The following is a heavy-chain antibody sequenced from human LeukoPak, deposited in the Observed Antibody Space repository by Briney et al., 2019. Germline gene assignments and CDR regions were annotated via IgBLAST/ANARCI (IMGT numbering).Heavy chain of an antibody. J-gene: IGHJ4*02. V-gene: IGHV3-7*01. D-gene: IGHD2/OR15-2a*01. Sequence: GGSLRLSCAASGLTFISYWMSRVRQAPGKGLEWVASIKEDGSEKYYVEYVKGRFIISRDNAKNSLYLQMNSLRAEDTAVYYCARNRIGLAYWGQGTLVTVSS. CDR3: ARNRIGLAY. CDR2: IKEDGSEK. CDR1: GLTFISYW.